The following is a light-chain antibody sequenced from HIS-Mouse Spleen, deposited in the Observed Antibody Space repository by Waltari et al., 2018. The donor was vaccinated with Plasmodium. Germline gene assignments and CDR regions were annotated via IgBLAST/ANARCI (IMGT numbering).Light chain of an antibody. CDR3: QQYNNWSFT. Sequence: EIVMTQSPATLSVSPGERATLSCRASQSVSSNLAWYQQKPGQAPRLLSYGASTSATGIPARFSVSGSGTEFTLTISSLQSEDFAVYYCQQYNNWSFTFGPGTKVDIK. J-gene: IGKJ3*01. V-gene: IGKV3-15*01. CDR2: GAS. CDR1: QSVSSN.